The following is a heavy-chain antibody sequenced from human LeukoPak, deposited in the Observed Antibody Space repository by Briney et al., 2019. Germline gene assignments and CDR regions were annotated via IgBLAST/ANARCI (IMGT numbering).Heavy chain of an antibody. Sequence: SETLSLTCIVSGGSMSSYYWTWIRQPPGKGLEWIGYIYYSGSTNYNPSLKSRVTISVDTSKNQFSLKLSSVTAADTAVYYCARGNIAAAGYAEYFQHWGQGTLVTVSS. V-gene: IGHV4-59*12. CDR1: GGSMSSYY. CDR2: IYYSGST. J-gene: IGHJ1*01. D-gene: IGHD6-13*01. CDR3: ARGNIAAAGYAEYFQH.